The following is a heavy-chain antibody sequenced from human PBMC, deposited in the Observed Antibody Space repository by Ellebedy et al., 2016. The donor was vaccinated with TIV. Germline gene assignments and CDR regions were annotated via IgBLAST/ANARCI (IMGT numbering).Heavy chain of an antibody. CDR1: GCSISSYS. Sequence: MPSETLSLTFPPPGCSISSYSWSWTCPPARNGLVWIGRTYTSGSTNYNPSLKSRVTMSVDTSKKQFSLKLSSVTAADTAVYYCARDADYYDSSGISGWFDHWGQGTLVTVSS. J-gene: IGHJ5*02. CDR3: ARDADYYDSSGISGWFDH. CDR2: TYTSGST. V-gene: IGHV4-4*07. D-gene: IGHD3-22*01.